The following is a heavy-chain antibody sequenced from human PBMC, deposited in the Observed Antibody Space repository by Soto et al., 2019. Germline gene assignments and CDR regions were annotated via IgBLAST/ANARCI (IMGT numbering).Heavy chain of an antibody. CDR3: GRVGKGYCSGGSCYNFDY. Sequence: ASVKVSCKASGYTFTSYAMHWVRQAPGQRLEWMGWINAGNGNAKYSQKFQGRVTITRDTSASTAYMELSSLRSEDTAVYYCGRVGKGYCSGGSCYNFDYWGQGTLVTVSS. D-gene: IGHD2-15*01. J-gene: IGHJ4*02. CDR2: INAGNGNA. V-gene: IGHV1-3*01. CDR1: GYTFTSYA.